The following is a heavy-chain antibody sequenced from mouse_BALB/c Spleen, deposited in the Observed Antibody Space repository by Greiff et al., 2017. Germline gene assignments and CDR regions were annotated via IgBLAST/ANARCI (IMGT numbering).Heavy chain of an antibody. CDR2: ISYSGST. CDR3: ARRGLRLPFYAMDY. Sequence: EVKLVESGPGLVKPSQSLSLTCTVTGYSITSDYAWNWIRQFPGNKLEWMGYISYSGSTSYNPSLKSRISITRDTSKNQFFLQLNSVTTEDTATYYCARRGLRLPFYAMDYWGQGTSVTVSS. J-gene: IGHJ4*01. CDR1: GYSITSDYA. V-gene: IGHV3-2*02. D-gene: IGHD1-2*01.